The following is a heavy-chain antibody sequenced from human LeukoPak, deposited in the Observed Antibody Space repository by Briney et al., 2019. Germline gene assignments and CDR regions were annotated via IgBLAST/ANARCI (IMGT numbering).Heavy chain of an antibody. Sequence: GASVKVSCTASGYTFSGYYMHLVRQAPGQGLDWMGWINPNSGGTNYAQKFQGRVTMTRDTSISTAYMELSRLRSDDTAVYYCGTHGPKDDSSGYYNYWGQGTLVTVSS. D-gene: IGHD3-22*01. CDR1: GYTFSGYY. J-gene: IGHJ4*02. CDR3: GTHGPKDDSSGYYNY. CDR2: INPNSGGT. V-gene: IGHV1-2*02.